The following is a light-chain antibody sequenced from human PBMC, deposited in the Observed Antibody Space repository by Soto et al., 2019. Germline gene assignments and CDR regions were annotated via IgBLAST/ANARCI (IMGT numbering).Light chain of an antibody. J-gene: IGKJ1*01. CDR1: QGLSSA. CDR2: DAS. Sequence: AIQLTQSPSSLSASVGDRVTISCRASQGLSSALVWYQQKPGKPPKLLIYDASTLENEVPARFSGSGSGTDFTLTISRLQPEDVGIYYCQHYNSYSEAFGQGTKVELK. V-gene: IGKV1-13*02. CDR3: QHYNSYSEA.